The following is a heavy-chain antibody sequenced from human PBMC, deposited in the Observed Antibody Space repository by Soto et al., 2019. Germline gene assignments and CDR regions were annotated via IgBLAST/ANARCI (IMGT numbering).Heavy chain of an antibody. CDR2: IYWNDDK. J-gene: IGHJ6*02. Sequence: QITLKESGPTLVKPTQTLTLTCTFSGFSLSTSGVGMGWIRQPPGKALEWLGFIYWNDDKRYSPSLKSRLTTTKDTSKNQVVLSMTNMAPVDTATYYCAKVDFYSYGMDVWGQGTTVTVSS. CDR1: GFSLSTSGVG. CDR3: AKVDFYSYGMDV. V-gene: IGHV2-5*01.